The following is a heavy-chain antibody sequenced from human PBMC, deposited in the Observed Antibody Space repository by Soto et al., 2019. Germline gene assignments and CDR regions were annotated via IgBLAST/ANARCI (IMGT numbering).Heavy chain of an antibody. CDR1: GYTFTSYY. Sequence: QVQLVQSGAEVKKPGASVKVSCTSSGYTFTSYYINWVRQATGQGLEWMGWMNPNSGNTGYAQKFQGRGNMTRNTDIRTDYMELSSLRSEDTAVYYCAIVGTGSETYKWFDTWGQGTLITVSS. J-gene: IGHJ5*02. D-gene: IGHD1-1*01. CDR2: MNPNSGNT. CDR3: AIVGTGSETYKWFDT. V-gene: IGHV1-8*01.